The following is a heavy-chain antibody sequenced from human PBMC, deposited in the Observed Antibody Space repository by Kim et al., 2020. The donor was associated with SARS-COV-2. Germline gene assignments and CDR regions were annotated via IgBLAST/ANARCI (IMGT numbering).Heavy chain of an antibody. Sequence: STYYADSVKGRFTISRDNSKNTLYLQLNSLRAEYTAIYYCAKMMVRTTYDIWGLGTLVTVSS. V-gene: IGHV3-23*01. J-gene: IGHJ3*02. D-gene: IGHD3-10*01. CDR3: AKMMVRTTYDI. CDR2: ST.